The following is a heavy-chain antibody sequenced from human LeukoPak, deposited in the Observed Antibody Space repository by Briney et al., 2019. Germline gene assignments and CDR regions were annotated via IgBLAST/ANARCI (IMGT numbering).Heavy chain of an antibody. D-gene: IGHD3-10*01. V-gene: IGHV4-39*07. J-gene: IGHJ6*03. CDR1: GGSISSSSYF. Sequence: SETLSFTCSVSGGSISSSSYFWGWICKPPGKGLEWFGRIYYSGGTYYNPSLTSRLTISVHTPKNQFSLKLSSVTAAATAVYYCARGVITMVRGVIISYYYYYMDVWGKGTTVTVSS. CDR2: IYYSGGT. CDR3: ARGVITMVRGVIISYYYYYMDV.